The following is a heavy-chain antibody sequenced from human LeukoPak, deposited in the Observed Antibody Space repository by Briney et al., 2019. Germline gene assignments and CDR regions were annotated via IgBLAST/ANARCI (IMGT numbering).Heavy chain of an antibody. J-gene: IGHJ5*02. CDR2: ISWNSGSK. Sequence: GGSLRLSCAASGFTFDDYAMHWVRQAPGKGLEWVSGISWNSGSKGYADSVKGRFTISRDNAKNSLYLQMNSLRVEDTALYYCAKGPDSTGYYYRDNWFDPWGQGTLVTVSS. V-gene: IGHV3-9*01. CDR1: GFTFDDYA. CDR3: AKGPDSTGYYYRDNWFDP. D-gene: IGHD3-22*01.